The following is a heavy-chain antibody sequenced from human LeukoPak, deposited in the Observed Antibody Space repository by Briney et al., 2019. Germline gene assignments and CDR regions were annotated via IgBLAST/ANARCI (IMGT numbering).Heavy chain of an antibody. CDR2: MNPNSGNT. J-gene: IGHJ3*02. CDR3: ATYYGSASPPPKKSFDI. D-gene: IGHD3-10*01. V-gene: IGHV1-8*01. Sequence: ASVKVSCKASGYTFTSYDINWVRQATGQGLEWMGWMNPNSGNTGYAQKFQGRVTMTRNTSISTAYMELSSLRSEDTAVYYCATYYGSASPPPKKSFDIWGQGTMVTVSS. CDR1: GYTFTSYD.